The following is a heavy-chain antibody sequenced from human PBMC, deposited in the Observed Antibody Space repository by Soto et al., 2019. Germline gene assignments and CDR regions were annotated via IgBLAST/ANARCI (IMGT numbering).Heavy chain of an antibody. D-gene: IGHD3-10*02. J-gene: IGHJ4*02. CDR2: ISWNSGSI. Sequence: EVQLVESGGGLVQPGRSLRLSCAASGFTFDDYAMHWVRQAPGKGLEWVSGISWNSGSIGYADSVKGRFTISRDNAKNSLYLKMNSLRAEDTDVYFCAKGRFLFGAHDYWGQGTLVTVSS. CDR1: GFTFDDYA. CDR3: AKGRFLFGAHDY. V-gene: IGHV3-9*01.